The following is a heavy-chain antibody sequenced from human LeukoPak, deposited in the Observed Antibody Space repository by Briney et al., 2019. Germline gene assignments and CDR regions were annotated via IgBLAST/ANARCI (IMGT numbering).Heavy chain of an antibody. J-gene: IGHJ4*02. CDR2: ISTRSNYI. CDR3: ARESSGVLGFDY. Sequence: GGSLGLSCAASGFTFSSYSMNWVRQAPGKGLEWVSSISTRSNYIYYADSLKGRFTVSRDNAKNSLYLQMNSLRAEDSAVYYCARESSGVLGFDYWGQGTLVTVSS. CDR1: GFTFSSYS. V-gene: IGHV3-21*01. D-gene: IGHD3-10*01.